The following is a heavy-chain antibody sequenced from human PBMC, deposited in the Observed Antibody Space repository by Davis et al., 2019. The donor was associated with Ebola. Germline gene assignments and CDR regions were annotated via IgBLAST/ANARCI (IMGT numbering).Heavy chain of an antibody. CDR2: ISYDGSNK. CDR3: AKYSGSYNYYYYGMDV. CDR1: GFTFSSYA. Sequence: PGGSLRLSCAASGFTFSSYAMHWVRQAPGKGLEWVAVISYDGSNKYYADSVKGRFTISRDNAKNSLYLQMNSLRAEDTAVYYCAKYSGSYNYYYYGMDVWGQGTTVTVSS. D-gene: IGHD1-26*01. V-gene: IGHV3-30-3*01. J-gene: IGHJ6*02.